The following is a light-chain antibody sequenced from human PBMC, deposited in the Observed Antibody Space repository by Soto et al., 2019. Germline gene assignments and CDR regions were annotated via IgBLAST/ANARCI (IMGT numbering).Light chain of an antibody. CDR3: QKYNSAPRT. CDR1: QGISNY. V-gene: IGKV1-27*01. CDR2: AAS. J-gene: IGKJ1*01. Sequence: DIQMTQSPSSLSASVGDRVTITCRASQGISNYLAWYQQKPGKVPKLLIYAASTLQSGVLSRFSCSGSGTDFTLTISSLQPEDVATYYCQKYNSAPRTFGQGTKVEI.